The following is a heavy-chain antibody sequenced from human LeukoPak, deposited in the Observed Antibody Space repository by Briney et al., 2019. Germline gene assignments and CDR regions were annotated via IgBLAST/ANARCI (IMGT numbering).Heavy chain of an antibody. V-gene: IGHV3-48*02. D-gene: IGHD6-13*01. CDR3: ARARRYRSSWYHDY. Sequence: PGGSLRLSCAASGFSFSTYTMNWVRQAPGKGLDWVSYISSSSSTIYYADSVKGRFTNSRDNANNSLYLQMNSLRDEDTAVYYCARARRYRSSWYHDYWGQGSLVTVSS. CDR2: ISSSSSTI. CDR1: GFSFSTYT. J-gene: IGHJ4*02.